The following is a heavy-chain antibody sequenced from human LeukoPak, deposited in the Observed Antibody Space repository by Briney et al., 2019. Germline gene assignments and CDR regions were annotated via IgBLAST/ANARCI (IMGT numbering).Heavy chain of an antibody. J-gene: IGHJ4*02. CDR1: GYIFTTYD. CDR2: MNPSNGYG. V-gene: IGHV1-8*03. D-gene: IGHD3-16*01. Sequence: GASVKVSCKASGYIFTTYDINWVRLAPGQGLEWMAWMNPSNGYGGVAQKFQGRVTLSRNTDITTAYMELNRLRSDDTAVYYCARFGGGATKDDRLDYWGQGTLVTVSS. CDR3: ARFGGGATKDDRLDY.